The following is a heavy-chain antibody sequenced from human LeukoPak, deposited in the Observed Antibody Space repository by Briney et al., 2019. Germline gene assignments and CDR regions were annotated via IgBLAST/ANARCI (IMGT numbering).Heavy chain of an antibody. CDR1: GGTFSSYA. V-gene: IGHV1-69*05. D-gene: IGHD3-22*01. Sequence: ASVKVSCKASGGTFSSYAISWVRQAPGQGLEWMGRIIPIFGTANYAQKFQGRVTITTDESTSTAYMELSSLRSEDTAVYYCARDYYDSSGYRFQHWGRGTLVTVSS. J-gene: IGHJ1*01. CDR2: IIPIFGTA. CDR3: ARDYYDSSGYRFQH.